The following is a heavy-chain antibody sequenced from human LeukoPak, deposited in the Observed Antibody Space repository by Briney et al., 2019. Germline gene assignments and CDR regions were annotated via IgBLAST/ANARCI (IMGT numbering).Heavy chain of an antibody. V-gene: IGHV3-9*01. J-gene: IGHJ3*02. CDR1: GFTFDDYA. CDR3: AKEGDI. CDR2: ISWNSGSI. Sequence: GGSLRLSCAASGFTFDDYAMHWVRQAPGKGLEWVSGISWNSGSIGYADSVKGRFTISRDNAKNSLYLQMNSLRAEDTALYYCAKEGDIWGQGTMVTVSS.